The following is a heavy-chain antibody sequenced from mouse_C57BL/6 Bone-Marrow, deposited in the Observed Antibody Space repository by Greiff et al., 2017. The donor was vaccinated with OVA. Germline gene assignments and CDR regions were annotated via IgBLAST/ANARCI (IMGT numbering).Heavy chain of an antibody. D-gene: IGHD1-1*01. J-gene: IGHJ1*03. V-gene: IGHV1-81*01. Sequence: VQLQQSGAELARPGASVKLSCKASGYTFTSYGISWVKQRTGQGLEWIGEIYPRSGNTYYNEKFKGKATLTADKSSSTAYMELRSLTSEDSAVYFCARPYYYGSSYPWYFDVWGTGTTVTVSS. CDR3: ARPYYYGSSYPWYFDV. CDR1: GYTFTSYG. CDR2: IYPRSGNT.